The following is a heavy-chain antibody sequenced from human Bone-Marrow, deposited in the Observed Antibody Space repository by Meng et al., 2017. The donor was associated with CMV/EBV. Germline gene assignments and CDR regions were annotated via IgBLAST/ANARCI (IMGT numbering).Heavy chain of an antibody. CDR2: INPNSGGT. V-gene: IGHV1-2*02. CDR3: ARDHRTYSSSWYVYYYYGMDV. CDR1: GYTFTGYY. Sequence: ASVKVSCKASGYTFTGYYMHWVRQAPGQGLEWMGWINPNSGGTNYAQKLQGRVTMTRDTSISTAYMELSRLRSDDTAVYYCARDHRTYSSSWYVYYYYGMDVWGQGTTVTVSS. J-gene: IGHJ6*02. D-gene: IGHD6-13*01.